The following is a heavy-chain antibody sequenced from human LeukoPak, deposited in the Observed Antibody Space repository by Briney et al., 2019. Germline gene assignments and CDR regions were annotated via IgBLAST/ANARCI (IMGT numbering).Heavy chain of an antibody. CDR1: GGSISSSSYY. Sequence: SETLSLTCTVSGGSISSSSYYWGWIRQPPGKGLEWIGSIYYSGSTYYNPSLKSRVTISVDTSKNQFSLKLSSVTAAGTAVYYCARLLTGYYTPFDYWGQGTLVTVSS. D-gene: IGHD3-9*01. CDR3: ARLLTGYYTPFDY. J-gene: IGHJ4*02. CDR2: IYYSGST. V-gene: IGHV4-39*01.